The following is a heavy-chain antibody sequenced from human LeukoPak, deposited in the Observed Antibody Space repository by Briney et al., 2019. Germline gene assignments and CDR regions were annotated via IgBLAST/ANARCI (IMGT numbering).Heavy chain of an antibody. V-gene: IGHV1-2*02. CDR3: SREASCDSTSCPQDY. CDR2: IKPDTGVT. D-gene: IGHD2-2*01. J-gene: IGHJ4*02. Sequence: GASVRGSCKASGHTFTCHFIFWVRQSPGQRLELMAWIKPDTGVTNYAQKFQGRVTVASDTSISTAYLDISRLTSDDTALYYCSREASCDSTSCPQDYWGQGTLVTVSS. CDR1: GHTFTCHF.